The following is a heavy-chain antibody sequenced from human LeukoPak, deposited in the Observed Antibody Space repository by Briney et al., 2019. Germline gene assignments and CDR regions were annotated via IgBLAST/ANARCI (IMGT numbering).Heavy chain of an antibody. D-gene: IGHD3-3*01. CDR1: GGSISSYY. CDR3: ARETFGVAAFGY. Sequence: SETLSLTCTVSGGSISSYYWSWIRQPPGKGLEWIGYIYYSGSTNYNPSLKSRVTISVDTSKNQFSLKLSSVTAADTAVYYCARETFGVAAFGYWGQGTLVTVSS. CDR2: IYYSGST. V-gene: IGHV4-59*01. J-gene: IGHJ4*02.